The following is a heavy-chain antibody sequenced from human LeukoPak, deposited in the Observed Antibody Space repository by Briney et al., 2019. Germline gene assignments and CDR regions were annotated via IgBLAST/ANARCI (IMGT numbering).Heavy chain of an antibody. CDR2: INWNSGST. J-gene: IGHJ4*02. D-gene: IGHD3-3*01. CDR3: ARLREIPVFGVVTKSTSYFDY. CDR1: GFTFDDYG. V-gene: IGHV3-20*04. Sequence: PGGSLRLSCAASGFTFDDYGMSWVRQAPGKGLEWVSGINWNSGSTGYADSVKGRFTISRDNAKNSLYLQMNSLRAEDTAVYYCARLREIPVFGVVTKSTSYFDYWGQGTLVTVSS.